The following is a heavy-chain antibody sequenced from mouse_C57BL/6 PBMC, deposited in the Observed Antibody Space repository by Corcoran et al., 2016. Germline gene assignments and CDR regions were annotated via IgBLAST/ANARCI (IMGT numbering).Heavy chain of an antibody. J-gene: IGHJ4*01. CDR3: ARRLPYSMDY. CDR1: GYTFTSYG. CDR2: IYLGSGNT. D-gene: IGHD6-1*01. V-gene: IGHV1-81*01. Sequence: QVQLQQSGVELARPGASVKLSCKASGYTFTSYGISWVKQRTRQGLEWIGEIYLGSGNTYYNEKFKGKATLTADKSSSTAYMDLRSLTSEDSAVYFCARRLPYSMDYWGQGTSVTVSS.